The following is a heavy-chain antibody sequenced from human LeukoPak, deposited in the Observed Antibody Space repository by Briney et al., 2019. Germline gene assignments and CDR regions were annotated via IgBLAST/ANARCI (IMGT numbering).Heavy chain of an antibody. J-gene: IGHJ4*02. D-gene: IGHD6-19*01. CDR1: GFTFSSYG. V-gene: IGHV3-30*18. CDR3: AKNPYGIAVAAQADY. Sequence: GGSLRLSCAASGFTFSSYGMHWVRQAPGKGLEWVAVISYDGSNKYYADSVKGRFTISRDNSKNTLYLQMNSLRAEDTAVYYCAKNPYGIAVAAQADYWGQGTLVTVSS. CDR2: ISYDGSNK.